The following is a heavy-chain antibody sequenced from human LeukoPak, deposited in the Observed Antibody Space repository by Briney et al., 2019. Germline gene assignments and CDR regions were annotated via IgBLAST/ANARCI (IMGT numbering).Heavy chain of an antibody. CDR3: VAEVEAADSPLGHLNFDS. D-gene: IGHD7-27*01. J-gene: IGHJ4*02. CDR2: IYHSGST. V-gene: IGHV4-30-2*01. Sequence: SETLSLNCTVSGGSISRNSDYWSWIRQPPGKGLEWIGYIYHSGSTYYNPSLKSRVTISVDRSKNQFSLKLTSVTAADTAVYYCVAEVEAADSPLGHLNFDSWGQGILASVSS. CDR1: GGSISRNSDY.